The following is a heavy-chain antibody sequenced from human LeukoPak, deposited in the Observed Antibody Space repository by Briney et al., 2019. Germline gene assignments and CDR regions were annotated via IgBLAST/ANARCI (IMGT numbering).Heavy chain of an antibody. J-gene: IGHJ4*01. V-gene: IGHV3-23*01. Sequence: ETLSLTCAVYGGSFSGYYWSWVRQAPGKGLEWVSAISGSGGSTYYADFVKGRFTISRDNSKNTLYLQMNSLRAEDTAVYYCAKDGSYYYDSSGYSFEYYFDYWGQEPWSPSPQ. D-gene: IGHD3-22*01. CDR2: ISGSGGST. CDR3: AKDGSYYYDSSGYSFEYYFDY. CDR1: GGSFSGYY.